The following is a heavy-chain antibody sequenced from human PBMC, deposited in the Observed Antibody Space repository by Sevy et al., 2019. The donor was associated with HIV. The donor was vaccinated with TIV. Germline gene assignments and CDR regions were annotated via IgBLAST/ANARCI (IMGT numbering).Heavy chain of an antibody. CDR2: INQDGSER. D-gene: IGHD3-3*01. V-gene: IGHV3-7*03. CDR1: GFTFSRLW. J-gene: IGHJ4*02. CDR3: ARGGGLEWPLGPFDY. Sequence: GGSLRLSCAASGFTFSRLWMSWVRQAPGKGLEWVANINQDGSERYYVDSVKGRFTISRDNAKNSLYLQMNSLRGEDTAVFFCARGGGLEWPLGPFDYWGQGTLVTVSS.